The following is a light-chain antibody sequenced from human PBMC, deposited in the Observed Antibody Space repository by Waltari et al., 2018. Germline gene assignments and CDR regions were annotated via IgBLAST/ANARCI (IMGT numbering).Light chain of an antibody. CDR2: GNN. Sequence: QSVLTQPPSVSGTPGQRVTISCSGSTSNIGAGHDVHWYQHLPGTAPKLPIYGNNNRPSGVPDRFSGAKSGTSASLAITGLQADDEADYVCQSFDNMLSGGVVFGGGTKLAVL. CDR1: TSNIGAGHD. CDR3: QSFDNMLSGGVV. J-gene: IGLJ2*01. V-gene: IGLV1-40*01.